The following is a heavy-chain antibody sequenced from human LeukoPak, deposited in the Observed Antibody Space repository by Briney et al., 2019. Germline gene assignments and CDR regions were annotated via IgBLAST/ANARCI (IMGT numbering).Heavy chain of an antibody. CDR3: ARLGPSSSWCLDY. V-gene: IGHV4-34*01. Sequence: SETLSLTCAVYGGSFSGYYWSWLRQPPGKGLEWIGEINHSGSTNYNPSLKSRVTISVDTSKNQFSLKLSSVTAADTAVYYCARLGPSSSWCLDYWGQGTLVTVSS. CDR2: INHSGST. D-gene: IGHD6-13*01. CDR1: GGSFSGYY. J-gene: IGHJ4*02.